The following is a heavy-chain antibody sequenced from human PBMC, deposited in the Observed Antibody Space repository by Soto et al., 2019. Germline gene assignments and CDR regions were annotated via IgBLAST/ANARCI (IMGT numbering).Heavy chain of an antibody. Sequence: GASVKVSRKDSGGTFSSYAISWVRQAPGQGLEWMGGTIPIFGTANYAQKLQGRVTITPDKSTSTAYMELSSLRSEDTAAYYCARGDSNILTGYYTSGNYYYGMDVWGQGTTVTVSS. CDR1: GGTFSSYA. CDR3: ARGDSNILTGYYTSGNYYYGMDV. CDR2: TIPIFGTA. J-gene: IGHJ6*02. D-gene: IGHD3-9*01. V-gene: IGHV1-69*06.